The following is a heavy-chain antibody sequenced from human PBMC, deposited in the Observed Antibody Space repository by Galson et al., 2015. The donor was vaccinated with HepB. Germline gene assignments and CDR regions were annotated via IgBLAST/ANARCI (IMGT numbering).Heavy chain of an antibody. Sequence: SLRLSCAASGFTFSRHWMRWIRQAPGKGLEWVANINEDGSEKYYVDSVKGRFTISRDNAKNSLYLQMDSVRLEDTAVYYCAKVQRYCSGGICYSSYYAMDVWGQGTTVTVS. V-gene: IGHV3-7*01. J-gene: IGHJ6*02. CDR1: GFTFSRHW. D-gene: IGHD2-15*01. CDR3: AKVQRYCSGGICYSSYYAMDV. CDR2: INEDGSEK.